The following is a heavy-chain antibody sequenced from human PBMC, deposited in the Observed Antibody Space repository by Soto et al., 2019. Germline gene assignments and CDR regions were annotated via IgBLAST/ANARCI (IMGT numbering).Heavy chain of an antibody. J-gene: IGHJ6*02. V-gene: IGHV4-4*01. Sequence: QVQLQESGPGLVKPSGTLSLTCAVSGGSISSTYWWSWVRQPPGKGLEWIGEIYHSGSANYNSSLKSRVTISVDKSKNQFSLKLSSVTVADTAVYCCAGAAGSEFIYGMDVWGQGTTVTVSS. CDR3: AGAAGSEFIYGMDV. CDR1: GGSISSTYW. D-gene: IGHD3-10*01. CDR2: IYHSGSA.